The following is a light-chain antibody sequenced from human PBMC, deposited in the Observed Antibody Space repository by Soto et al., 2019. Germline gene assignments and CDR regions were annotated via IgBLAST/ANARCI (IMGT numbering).Light chain of an antibody. J-gene: IGKJ1*01. CDR2: ASS. V-gene: IGKV1-9*01. Sequence: TQSPSSLSESVGDRFTVTCRASQGIGTYLVWYQQKSGKAPTVLIYASSTLQTGVPSRFSGSGSGTDFSLTIRSLHPEDVATYYCQQVDSYPRTFGQGTKVDI. CDR3: QQVDSYPRT. CDR1: QGIGTY.